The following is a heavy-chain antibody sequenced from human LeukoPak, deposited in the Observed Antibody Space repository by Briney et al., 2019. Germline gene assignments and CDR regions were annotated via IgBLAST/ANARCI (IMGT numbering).Heavy chain of an antibody. Sequence: ASVKVSCKASGGTFSSYTISWVRQAPGQGLEWMGRIIPILGIANYAQKFQGRVTITADKSTSTAYMELNSLRSEDTAVYYCARGSSSSKPNFDYWGQGTLVTVSS. V-gene: IGHV1-69*02. D-gene: IGHD6-6*01. J-gene: IGHJ4*02. CDR2: IIPILGIA. CDR1: GGTFSSYT. CDR3: ARGSSSSKPNFDY.